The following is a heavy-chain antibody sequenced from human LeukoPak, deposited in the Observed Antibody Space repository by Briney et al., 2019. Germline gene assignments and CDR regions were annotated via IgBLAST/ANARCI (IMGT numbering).Heavy chain of an antibody. D-gene: IGHD3-22*01. J-gene: IGHJ4*02. CDR3: ARESHTITMIVVVGNYFDY. Sequence: GGSLRLSCAASGFTFSSYWMSWVRQAPGKGLEWVANIKQDGSEKYYVDSVKGRFTISRDNAKNSLYLQMNSLRAEDTAVYYCARESHTITMIVVVGNYFDYWGQGTLVTVSP. V-gene: IGHV3-7*01. CDR2: IKQDGSEK. CDR1: GFTFSSYW.